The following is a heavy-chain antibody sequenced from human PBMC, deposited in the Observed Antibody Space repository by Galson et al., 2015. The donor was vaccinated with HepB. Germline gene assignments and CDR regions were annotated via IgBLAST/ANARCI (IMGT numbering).Heavy chain of an antibody. CDR3: AKIPDSWQLVRDPEPVLLFDY. V-gene: IGHV3-23*01. Sequence: SLRLSCAASGFTFSSYAMSWVRQAPGKGLEWVSAISGSGGSTYYADSVKGRFTIPRDNSKNTLYLQMNSLRAEDTAVYYCAKIPDSWQLVRDPEPVLLFDYWGQGTLVTVSS. CDR2: ISGSGGST. D-gene: IGHD6-13*01. CDR1: GFTFSSYA. J-gene: IGHJ4*02.